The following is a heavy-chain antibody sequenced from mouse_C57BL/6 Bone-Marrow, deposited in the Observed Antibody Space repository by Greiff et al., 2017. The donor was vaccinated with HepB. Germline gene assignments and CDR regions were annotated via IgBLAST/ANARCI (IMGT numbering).Heavy chain of an antibody. CDR1: GFTFSDYY. D-gene: IGHD1-1*01. CDR3: ARHDAYYYGSSYPLYAMDY. J-gene: IGHJ4*01. CDR2: ISNGGGST. V-gene: IGHV5-12*01. Sequence: EVQLVESGGGLVQPGGSLKLSCAASGFTFSDYYMYWVRQTPEKRLEWVAYISNGGGSTYYPDTVKGRYTISRDNAKNTLYLQMSRLKSEDTAMYYCARHDAYYYGSSYPLYAMDYWGQGTSGTVSS.